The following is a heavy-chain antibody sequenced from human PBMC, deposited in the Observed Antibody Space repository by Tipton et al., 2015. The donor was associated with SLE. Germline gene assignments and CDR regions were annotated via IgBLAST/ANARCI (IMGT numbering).Heavy chain of an antibody. V-gene: IGHV4-38-2*02. CDR2: ISHSGST. Sequence: TLSLTCAVSGYSISSGYYWGWIRQPPGKGLEWIGSISHSGSTYYNPSLKSRVTISVDTSKNQFSLKLSSVTAADTAVYYCARDPVPWGQGTLVTVSS. D-gene: IGHD4-17*01. CDR1: GYSISSGYY. CDR3: ARDPVP. J-gene: IGHJ5*02.